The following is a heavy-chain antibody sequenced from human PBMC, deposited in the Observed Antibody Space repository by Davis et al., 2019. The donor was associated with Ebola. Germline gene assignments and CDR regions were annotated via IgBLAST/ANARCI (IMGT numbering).Heavy chain of an antibody. CDR2: ISAYNGNT. CDR1: GYTFRNSA. V-gene: IGHV1-18*01. D-gene: IGHD1-26*01. CDR3: ARTSIVGTTTTASDI. Sequence: AASVKVSRKASGYTFRNSAISWVRQAPGQGLEWMGWISAYNGNTNYAQILQGRVTMTTDTSTGTAYMELRSLRSDDTAVYFCARTSIVGTTTTASDIWGQGTKVTVSS. J-gene: IGHJ3*02.